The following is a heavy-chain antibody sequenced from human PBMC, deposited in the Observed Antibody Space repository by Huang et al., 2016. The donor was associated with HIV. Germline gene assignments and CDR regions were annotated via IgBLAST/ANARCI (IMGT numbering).Heavy chain of an antibody. CDR1: GFTFGPYG. V-gene: IGHV3-30*02. J-gene: IGHJ4*02. D-gene: IGHD6-13*01. CDR2: IRSDAIEK. Sequence: QVQLVESGGGVVQPGGFLRLSCAASGFTFGPYGWHWVRQARGKGLEWVSVIRSDAIEKDDADSVKGRFTTSRDNTKNTLFLHMNSLRPEDTALYYCAKIPPLYANLATSGPGPVDYWGQGTLVTVSS. CDR3: AKIPPLYANLATSGPGPVDY.